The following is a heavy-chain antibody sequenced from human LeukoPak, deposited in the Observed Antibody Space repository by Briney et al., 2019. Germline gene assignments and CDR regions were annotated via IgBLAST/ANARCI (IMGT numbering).Heavy chain of an antibody. V-gene: IGHV4-59*01. Sequence: SETLSLTCTVSGGSISSYYWSWIRQPPGKGLEWIGYIYYSGSTNYNPSLKSRVTISVDTSKNQFSLKLSSVTAADTAVYYCARASTGFTGDLDYWGQGTLVTVSS. CDR3: ARASTGFTGDLDY. J-gene: IGHJ4*02. D-gene: IGHD7-27*01. CDR2: IYYSGST. CDR1: GGSISSYY.